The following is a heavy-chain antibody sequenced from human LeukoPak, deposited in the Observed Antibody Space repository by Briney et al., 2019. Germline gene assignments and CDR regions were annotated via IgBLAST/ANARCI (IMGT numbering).Heavy chain of an antibody. CDR3: AKEVTYGGAAFDV. D-gene: IGHD3-10*01. CDR1: GFSFSSYN. V-gene: IGHV3-48*01. J-gene: IGHJ3*01. CDR2: ISSTRPTI. Sequence: GGPLRLSCAASGFSFSSYNMNWVRQASGKGLEWISYISSTRPTIYYADSVKGRFTISRDDAKSSLYLQMNSLRVEDTAVYYCAKEVTYGGAAFDVWGQGTTVTVSS.